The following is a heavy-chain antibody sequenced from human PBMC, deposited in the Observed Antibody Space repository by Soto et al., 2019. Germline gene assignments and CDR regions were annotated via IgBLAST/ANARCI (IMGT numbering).Heavy chain of an antibody. V-gene: IGHV1-18*01. CDR1: GYTFTSYG. Sequence: QVQLVQSGAEVKKPGASVKVSCKASGYTFTSYGISWVRQAPGQGFGWMGWISGYNGNTKYAQKLQGRVTMNTDTSTSKAYMELRSLRSDDTAVYYCARDLGGQIVDYWGQGTLVTVSS. J-gene: IGHJ4*02. CDR3: ARDLGGQIVDY. D-gene: IGHD1-26*01. CDR2: ISGYNGNT.